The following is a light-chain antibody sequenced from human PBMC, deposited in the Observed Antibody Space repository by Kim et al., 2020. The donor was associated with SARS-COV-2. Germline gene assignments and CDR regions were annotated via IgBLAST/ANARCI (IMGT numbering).Light chain of an antibody. CDR3: QQYHHWPS. Sequence: PLSPGERATLTCRASQSVTTALAWYQQKPGQTPRLLIYGASTRATGIPARFSGSGSGIEFILTISSLQSEDFAVYYCQQYHHWPSFGGGTKVDIK. J-gene: IGKJ4*01. CDR2: GAS. V-gene: IGKV3-15*01. CDR1: QSVTTA.